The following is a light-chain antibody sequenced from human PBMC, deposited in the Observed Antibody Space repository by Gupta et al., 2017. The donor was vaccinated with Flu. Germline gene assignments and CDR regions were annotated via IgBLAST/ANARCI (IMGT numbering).Light chain of an antibody. CDR2: NNN. Sequence: RDTVSWSGSSSNIGGDVDDWDSRDPGPAPKLLVHNNNQRHSGVPDRFSGSKYGTSVALAISGNRAEEEADDYCATWDESRGGNVFGGGTKLTV. V-gene: IGLV1-47*01. CDR3: ATWDESRGGNV. CDR1: SSNIGGDV. J-gene: IGLJ3*02.